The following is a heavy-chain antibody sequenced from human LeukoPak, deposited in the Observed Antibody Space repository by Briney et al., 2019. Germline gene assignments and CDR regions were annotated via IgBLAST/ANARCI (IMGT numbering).Heavy chain of an antibody. D-gene: IGHD3-22*01. Sequence: PGGSLRLSCAASGFTFRSYWMHWVRQAPGKGLVWVSRINRDGSNTNYADSVKGRFTISRDNTKNSLYLQMNSLRAEDTAVYYCAREFRGYEYYFDYWGQGTLVTVSS. CDR1: GFTFRSYW. CDR2: INRDGSNT. V-gene: IGHV3-74*01. CDR3: AREFRGYEYYFDY. J-gene: IGHJ4*02.